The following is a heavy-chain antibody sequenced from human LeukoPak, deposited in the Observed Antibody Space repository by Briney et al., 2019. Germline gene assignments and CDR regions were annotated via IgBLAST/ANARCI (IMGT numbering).Heavy chain of an antibody. CDR3: ARDTFGPSGSYLKSGLDY. D-gene: IGHD1-26*01. CDR2: ISNSGGST. CDR1: GFIFSRYG. J-gene: IGHJ4*02. V-gene: IGHV3-64*01. Sequence: GGSLRLSCVASGFIFSRYGMHWVRQAPGKGLEYVSAISNSGGSTYYANSVKGRFTISRDNSKNTLYLQMNSLRAEDTAVYYCARDTFGPSGSYLKSGLDYWGQGTLVTVSS.